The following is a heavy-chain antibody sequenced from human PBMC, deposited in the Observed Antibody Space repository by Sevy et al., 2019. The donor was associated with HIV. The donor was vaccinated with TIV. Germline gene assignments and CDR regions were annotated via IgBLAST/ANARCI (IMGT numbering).Heavy chain of an antibody. J-gene: IGHJ6*02. D-gene: IGHD3-22*01. CDR1: GYTFIRYG. CDR3: ARDRNNYDSTGYPKGMDV. CDR2: ISGSNGDT. V-gene: IGHV1-18*01. Sequence: ASVKVSCKASGYTFIRYGISWVRQAPGQGLEWMGWISGSNGDTNYAQKVQGRVIMTTDTSTSTAYMELRSLRSDDTAVYYCARDRNNYDSTGYPKGMDVWGQGITVTVSS.